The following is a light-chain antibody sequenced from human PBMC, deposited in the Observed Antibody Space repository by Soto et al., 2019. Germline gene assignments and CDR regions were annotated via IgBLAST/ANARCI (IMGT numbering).Light chain of an antibody. J-gene: IGLJ1*01. CDR1: SSDVGAYEH. Sequence: SVLTQPTSVSGSPGQSVTISCTGASSDVGAYEHVSWYQQHPGRAPKLILYDVNNRPSGVSNHFSGSKSGNTASLVISGLQANDEADYYCSSYSTTNILVLGSGTKVTVL. CDR2: DVN. V-gene: IGLV2-14*03. CDR3: SSYSTTNILV.